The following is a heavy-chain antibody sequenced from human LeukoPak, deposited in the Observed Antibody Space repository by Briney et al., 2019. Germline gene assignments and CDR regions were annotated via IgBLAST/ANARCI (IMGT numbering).Heavy chain of an antibody. CDR1: GGSIISYY. J-gene: IGHJ4*02. V-gene: IGHV4-59*01. Sequence: SETLSLTCTVSGGSIISYYWSWVWQPPGKGLEWVGYIYYSGSTNYNPSLKCRVTISVDTSKNHCSLKLSSVTAADTAVYYCARELGYCSGGSCYSEGYFDYWGQGTLVTVSS. D-gene: IGHD2-15*01. CDR2: IYYSGST. CDR3: ARELGYCSGGSCYSEGYFDY.